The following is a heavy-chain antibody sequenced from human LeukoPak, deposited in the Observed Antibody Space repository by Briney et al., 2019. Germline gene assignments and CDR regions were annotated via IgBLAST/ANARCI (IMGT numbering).Heavy chain of an antibody. J-gene: IGHJ4*02. CDR3: AKDSQWLGSFDY. D-gene: IGHD6-19*01. CDR1: GFTFNDYY. Sequence: GGSLRLSCAVSGFTFNDYYMSWIRQAPGKGLEWVSAISGSGGSTYYADSVKGRFTISRDNSKNTLYLQMNSLRAEDTAVYYCAKDSQWLGSFDYWGQGTLVTVSS. CDR2: ISGSGGST. V-gene: IGHV3-23*01.